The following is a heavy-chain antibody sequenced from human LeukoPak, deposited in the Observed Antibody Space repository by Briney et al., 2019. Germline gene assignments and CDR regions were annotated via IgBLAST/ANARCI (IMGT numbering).Heavy chain of an antibody. CDR1: GFTFGTYA. CDR2: ISGSGGGT. J-gene: IGHJ4*02. D-gene: IGHD3-10*01. Sequence: GGSLRLSCVASGFTFGTYAMNWVRQAPGKGLEWVSGISGSGGGTYYGDSVKGRFTISRDNSKNTVYLQMDNLRADDTAVYYCAKGGGSGSYYIFHLWGQGTLVTVSS. V-gene: IGHV3-23*01. CDR3: AKGGGSGSYYIFHL.